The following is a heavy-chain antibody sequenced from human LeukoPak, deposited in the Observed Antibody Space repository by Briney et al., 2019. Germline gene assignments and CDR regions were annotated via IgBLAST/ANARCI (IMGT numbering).Heavy chain of an antibody. CDR2: ISSSSSYT. Sequence: GRSLRLSCAASGFTFSDYYMSWIRQAPGKGLEWVSYISSSSSYTNYADSVKGRFTISRDNAKNSLYLQMNSLRAEDTAVYYCARDGLNYYGDYDSWYFDLWGRGTLVTVSS. CDR1: GFTFSDYY. D-gene: IGHD4-17*01. CDR3: ARDGLNYYGDYDSWYFDL. V-gene: IGHV3-11*06. J-gene: IGHJ2*01.